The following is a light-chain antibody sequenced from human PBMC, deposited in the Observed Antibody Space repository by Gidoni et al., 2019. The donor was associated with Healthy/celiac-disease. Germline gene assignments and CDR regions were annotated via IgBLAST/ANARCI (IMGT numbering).Light chain of an antibody. CDR2: QDS. CDR1: KLGDKY. Sequence: SYELTQPPSVSAPPGQTASITCPGDKLGDKYACWYQQKPGQSPVLVIYQDSKRPSGIPERFSGSNSGNTATLTISGTQAMDEADYYCQAWDSSTVVFGGGTKLTVL. J-gene: IGLJ2*01. CDR3: QAWDSSTVV. V-gene: IGLV3-1*01.